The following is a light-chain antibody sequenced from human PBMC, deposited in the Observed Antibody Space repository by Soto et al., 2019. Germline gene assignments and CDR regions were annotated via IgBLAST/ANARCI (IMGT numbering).Light chain of an antibody. V-gene: IGKV1-27*01. CDR2: AAS. CDR3: QKYSSVPV. CDR1: QGIRNF. J-gene: IGKJ3*01. Sequence: DIQMTQSPTSLSASVGDRVTITCRASQGIRNFVAWYQQKPGKAPKLLIYAASTLQSGVPSRFSGSGSGTVFILTINSLQPEDVASYSCQKYSSVPVFGPGTKVEIK.